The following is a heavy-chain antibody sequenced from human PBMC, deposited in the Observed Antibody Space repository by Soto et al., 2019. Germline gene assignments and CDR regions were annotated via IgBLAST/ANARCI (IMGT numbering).Heavy chain of an antibody. CDR2: ISWNSGSI. CDR1: GFTFDDYA. D-gene: IGHD6-6*01. V-gene: IGHV3-9*01. CDR3: AKSLLSARPEGVAFDI. J-gene: IGHJ3*02. Sequence: GGSLRLSCAASGFTFDDYAMHWVRQAPGKGLEWVSGISWNSGSIGYADSVKGRFTISRDNAKNSLYLQMNSLRAEDTALYYCAKSLLSARPEGVAFDIWGQGTMVTVSS.